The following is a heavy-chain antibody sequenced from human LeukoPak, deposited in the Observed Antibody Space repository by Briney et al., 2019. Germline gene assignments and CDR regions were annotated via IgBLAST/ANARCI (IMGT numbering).Heavy chain of an antibody. CDR2: INHSGST. J-gene: IGHJ5*02. CDR1: GGSFSGYY. Sequence: SETLSLTCAVYGGSFSGYYWSWIRQPPGKGLEWIGEINHSGSTNYNPSLKSRVTISVDTSKNQFSLRLNSVTAADTAVYYCARGGCSGGSCYGDWFDPWGQGTLVTVSS. D-gene: IGHD2-15*01. CDR3: ARGGCSGGSCYGDWFDP. V-gene: IGHV4-34*01.